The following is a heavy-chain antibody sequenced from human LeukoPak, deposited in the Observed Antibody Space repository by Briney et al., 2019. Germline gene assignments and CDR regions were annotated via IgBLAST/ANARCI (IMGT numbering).Heavy chain of an antibody. Sequence: ASVKVSCKASGYTFTSYYMHWVRQAPGQGLEWMGIINPSGGSTSYAQKFQGRVTITRDTSASTAYMELSSLRSEDTAVYYCARSTYYYDSSGYYNNYFDYWGQGTLVTVSS. J-gene: IGHJ4*02. CDR2: INPSGGST. CDR1: GYTFTSYY. V-gene: IGHV1-46*01. D-gene: IGHD3-22*01. CDR3: ARSTYYYDSSGYYNNYFDY.